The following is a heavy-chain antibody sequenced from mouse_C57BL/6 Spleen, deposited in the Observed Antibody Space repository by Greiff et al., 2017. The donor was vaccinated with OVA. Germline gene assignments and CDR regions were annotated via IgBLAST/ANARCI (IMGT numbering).Heavy chain of an antibody. CDR3: ARQEDGNYVWYFDV. J-gene: IGHJ1*03. CDR2: IYPGSGST. Sequence: VQLQQPGAELVKPGASVKMSCKASGYTFTSYWITWVKQRPGQGLEWIGDIYPGSGSTNYNEKFKSKATLTVDTSSSTAYMQLSSLTSEDSAVYYCARQEDGNYVWYFDVWGTGTTVTVSS. D-gene: IGHD2-1*01. V-gene: IGHV1-55*01. CDR1: GYTFTSYW.